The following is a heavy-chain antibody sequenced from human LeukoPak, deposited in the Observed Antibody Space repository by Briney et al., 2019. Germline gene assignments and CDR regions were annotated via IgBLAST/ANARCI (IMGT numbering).Heavy chain of an antibody. Sequence: GGSLRLSCTRSGFTFSSFGMHWVRQAPGKGLEWVTLISYDGSNEHYADSVKGRFTISRDNSKNTLYLQMNSLRVEDTAVYYCAKDHSSVFFDYWGRGTLVAVSS. CDR1: GFTFSSFG. V-gene: IGHV3-30*18. D-gene: IGHD5/OR15-5a*01. CDR2: ISYDGSNE. CDR3: AKDHSSVFFDY. J-gene: IGHJ4*02.